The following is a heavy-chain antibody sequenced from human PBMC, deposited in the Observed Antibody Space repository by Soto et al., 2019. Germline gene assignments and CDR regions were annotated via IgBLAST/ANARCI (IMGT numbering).Heavy chain of an antibody. Sequence: QVQLVQSGAEVKKPGSSVKVSCKASGGTFSSYAISWVRQAPGQGLEWMGGIIPIFGTANYAQKFQGRVTITADESTSTAYMELSSLRSEDTAVYYCARGPKGYSYGYYYYYDMDVWGQGTTVTVSS. CDR1: GGTFSSYA. D-gene: IGHD5-18*01. CDR3: ARGPKGYSYGYYYYYDMDV. J-gene: IGHJ6*02. CDR2: IIPIFGTA. V-gene: IGHV1-69*01.